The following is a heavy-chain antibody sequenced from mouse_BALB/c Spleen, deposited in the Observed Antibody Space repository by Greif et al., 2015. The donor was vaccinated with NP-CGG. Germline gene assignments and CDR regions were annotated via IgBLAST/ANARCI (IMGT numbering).Heavy chain of an antibody. CDR3: DRKNYYGYGYFDV. J-gene: IGHJ1*01. CDR2: IWSGGST. V-gene: IGHV2-2*02. D-gene: IGHD1-1*01. CDR1: GFSLTSYG. Sequence: VHLVESGPGLVQPSQSLSITCTVSGFSLTSYGVHWVRQSPGKGLEWLGVIWSGGSTDYNAAFISRLSISKDNSKSQVFFKMNSLQANDTAIYYCDRKNYYGYGYFDVWGAGATVTVSS.